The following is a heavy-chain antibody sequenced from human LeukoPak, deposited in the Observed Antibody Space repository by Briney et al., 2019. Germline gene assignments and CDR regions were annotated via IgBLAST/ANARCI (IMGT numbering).Heavy chain of an antibody. D-gene: IGHD5-12*01. J-gene: IGHJ1*01. CDR1: GYTFTSYD. Sequence: ASVKVSCKASGYTFTSYDINWVRQATGQGLEWMGWMNPNSGNTGYAQEFQGRVTMTRNTSVSTAYMELSSLRSEDTAVYYCARGWRHGGYQIDEYFQHWGQGTLVTVSS. CDR3: ARGWRHGGYQIDEYFQH. V-gene: IGHV1-8*01. CDR2: MNPNSGNT.